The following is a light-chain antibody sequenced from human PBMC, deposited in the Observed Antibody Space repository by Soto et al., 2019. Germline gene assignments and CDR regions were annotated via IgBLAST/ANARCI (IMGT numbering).Light chain of an antibody. CDR2: EGT. CDR3: YSFAGSTTFSYV. Sequence: QSVLTQPASVSGSPGQSITISCTGTSSDVGGYNHVAWYQQYPGKAPTVLIYEGTKRPSGVSNRFSGSKSGNTASLTISGLQTEDEADYYCYSFAGSTTFSYVFGPGTKLTVL. V-gene: IGLV2-23*03. J-gene: IGLJ1*01. CDR1: SSDVGGYNH.